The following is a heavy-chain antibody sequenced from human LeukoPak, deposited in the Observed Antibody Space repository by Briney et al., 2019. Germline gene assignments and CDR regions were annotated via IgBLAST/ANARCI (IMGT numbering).Heavy chain of an antibody. Sequence: GGSLRLSCVASGFTLSSRGMHWVRQAPGKGLEWVAVIWYDGSNKYYADSVKGRFTISRDNSKNTLYLEMSSLRAEDTAVYYCTSFEYWGQGTLVTVSS. CDR2: IWYDGSNK. J-gene: IGHJ4*02. V-gene: IGHV3-33*01. CDR1: GFTLSSRG. CDR3: TSFEY.